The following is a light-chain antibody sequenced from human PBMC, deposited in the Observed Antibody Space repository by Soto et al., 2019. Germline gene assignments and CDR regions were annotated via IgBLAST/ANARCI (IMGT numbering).Light chain of an antibody. CDR3: LQERGYPRT. CDR1: QAIRNE. V-gene: IGKV1-6*02. J-gene: IGKJ1*01. Sequence: IQMTQSPSSLYASVGDTVTITCRARQAIRNELGWYQQKPGTAPKFLIYAASSLHSGVPSRFSGSGSGTDFTLTISGLHPEDFATYYCLQERGYPRTFGQGTKVEIK. CDR2: AAS.